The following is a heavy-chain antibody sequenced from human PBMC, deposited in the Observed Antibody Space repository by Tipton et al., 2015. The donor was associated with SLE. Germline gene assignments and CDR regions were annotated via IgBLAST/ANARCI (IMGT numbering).Heavy chain of an antibody. J-gene: IGHJ4*02. CDR2: INSDGSST. D-gene: IGHD6-19*01. CDR3: ARFNSGWSSSGN. Sequence: SLRLSCAASGFTFSTYNMNWVRQAPGKGLVWVSRINSDGSSTSYADSVKGRFTISRDNAKNTLYLQMNSLRAEDTAVYYCARFNSGWSSSGNWGQGTLVTVSS. V-gene: IGHV3-74*01. CDR1: GFTFSTYN.